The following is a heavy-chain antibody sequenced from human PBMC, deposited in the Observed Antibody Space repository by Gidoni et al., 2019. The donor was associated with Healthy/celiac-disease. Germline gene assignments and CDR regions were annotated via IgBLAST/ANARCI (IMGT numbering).Heavy chain of an antibody. V-gene: IGHV4-39*01. CDR1: RGSISSSSYY. D-gene: IGHD3-10*01. J-gene: IGHJ4*02. Sequence: QLQLQESGPGLVKPSEALSLTCTVSRGSISSSSYYWGWIRQPPGKGLEWIGSIYYSGTAYYNPSLKSQVTISEDTSKNQFSLKLSSVTAADTAVYYCARLGSGSDYWGQGTLVTVSS. CDR3: ARLGSGSDY. CDR2: IYYSGTA.